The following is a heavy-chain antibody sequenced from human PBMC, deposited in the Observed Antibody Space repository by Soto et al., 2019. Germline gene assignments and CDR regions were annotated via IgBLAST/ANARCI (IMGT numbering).Heavy chain of an antibody. V-gene: IGHV3-30*19. CDR2: ISNDGSDK. J-gene: IGHJ4*02. CDR1: GFTFRAYG. Sequence: PGGFLRLSCAASGFTFRAYGMHWVRQAPGKGLEWVALISNDGSDKYYADSVKGRFTISRDNSNNTLYLQMNSLRPEDTAVYCCARAGISIFGVVVSYYFDYWGQGTLVTVSS. D-gene: IGHD3-3*01. CDR3: ARAGISIFGVVVSYYFDY.